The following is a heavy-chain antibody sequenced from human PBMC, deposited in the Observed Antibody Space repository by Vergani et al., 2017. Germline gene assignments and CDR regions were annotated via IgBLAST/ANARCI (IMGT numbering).Heavy chain of an antibody. CDR3: TREGPIVGAPNFDY. Sequence: VQLVESGGGVVQPGRSLRLSCTASGSTFGDYAMSWVRQAPGKGLEWVGFIRSKAYGGTTEYAASVKGRFTISRDDFKSIAYLQMNSLKTEDAAVYYCTREGPIVGAPNFDYWGQGTLVTVSS. V-gene: IGHV3-49*04. CDR1: GSTFGDYA. CDR2: IRSKAYGGTT. D-gene: IGHD1-26*01. J-gene: IGHJ4*02.